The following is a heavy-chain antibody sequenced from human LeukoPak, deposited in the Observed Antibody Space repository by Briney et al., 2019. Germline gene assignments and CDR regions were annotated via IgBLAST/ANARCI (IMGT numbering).Heavy chain of an antibody. Sequence: GESLKISCKGSGYSFTSYWIGWVRQMPGKGLEWMGIIYPGDSDTRYSPSFQGQVTISADKSISTAYLQWSSLKASDTAMYYCARTYYYGSGSYFLGYYYGMDVWGQGTTVTVSS. CDR2: IYPGDSDT. CDR3: ARTYYYGSGSYFLGYYYGMDV. D-gene: IGHD3-10*01. V-gene: IGHV5-51*01. CDR1: GYSFTSYW. J-gene: IGHJ6*02.